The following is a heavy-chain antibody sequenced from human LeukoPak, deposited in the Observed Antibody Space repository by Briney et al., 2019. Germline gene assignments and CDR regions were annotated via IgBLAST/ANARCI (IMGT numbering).Heavy chain of an antibody. CDR3: ARGTTDYIGMDV. V-gene: IGHV3-21*01. CDR2: ITSSSSYI. D-gene: IGHD4-17*01. Sequence: GGSLRLSCTASAFTFSTYSMNWVRQAPGKGLEWVSSITSSSSYIYYADSVKGRFTISRDNAQNSLYLQMNSLRADDTAVYYCARGTTDYIGMDVWGQGTTVTVSS. CDR1: AFTFSTYS. J-gene: IGHJ6*02.